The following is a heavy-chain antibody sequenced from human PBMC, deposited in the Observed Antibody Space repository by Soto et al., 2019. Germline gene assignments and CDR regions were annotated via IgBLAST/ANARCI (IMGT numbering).Heavy chain of an antibody. CDR2: ISATGGST. J-gene: IGHJ4*02. Sequence: EVQVLDSGGGLVQPGGSLRLSCAASGFTFNKYAMNWVRQAPGKGLEWVATISATGGSTYYADSVKGLFTISRDNSKNTLYLQMNGLRVEDTAVYYCAKDRLAGNFDYWGQGTQVTVSS. CDR3: AKDRLAGNFDY. CDR1: GFTFNKYA. V-gene: IGHV3-23*01.